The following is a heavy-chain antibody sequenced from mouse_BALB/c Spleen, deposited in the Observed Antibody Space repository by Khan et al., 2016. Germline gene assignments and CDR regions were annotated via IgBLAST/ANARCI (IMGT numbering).Heavy chain of an antibody. CDR3: AIIYSYADYFDY. J-gene: IGHJ2*01. CDR1: GDSITSGY. D-gene: IGHD2-12*01. Sequence: EVQLQESGPSLVKPSQTLSLTCSVTGDSITSGYWNWIRKFPGNKLEYMGYISYSGSTYYNPSLKSRISITRYTSKNQYYLQLNSVITENTATYYCAIIYSYADYFDYWVQGTTLTVSS. CDR2: ISYSGST. V-gene: IGHV3-8*02.